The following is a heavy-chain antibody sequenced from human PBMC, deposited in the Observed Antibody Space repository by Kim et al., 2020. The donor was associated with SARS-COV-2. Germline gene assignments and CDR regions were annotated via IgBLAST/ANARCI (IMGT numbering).Heavy chain of an antibody. CDR2: VYYSGKT. Sequence: SETLSLTCTVSGGSMSYYYWSWIRQSPGKGLEWIGNVYYSGKTNYNPSLKSRVTISVDTSKNKFSLKLSSVTAADTAMYYCATDRTNSGDNYIHFEYWGQGTLVTVSS. D-gene: IGHD3-10*01. CDR3: ATDRTNSGDNYIHFEY. CDR1: GGSMSYYY. J-gene: IGHJ4*02. V-gene: IGHV4-59*01.